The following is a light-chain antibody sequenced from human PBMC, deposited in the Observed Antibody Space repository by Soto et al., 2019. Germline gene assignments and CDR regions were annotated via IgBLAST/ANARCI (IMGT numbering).Light chain of an antibody. CDR1: HSVGIL. Sequence: EIVLTQSPATLSLAPGDRATLSCRASHSVGILLAWYQQKPGQAPRLLIYGASTRATGIPARFSGSGSGTEFTLTISSLQSEDFTVYYCQHYNNWPQYTFGQGTKVDIK. CDR2: GAS. CDR3: QHYNNWPQYT. V-gene: IGKV3-15*01. J-gene: IGKJ2*01.